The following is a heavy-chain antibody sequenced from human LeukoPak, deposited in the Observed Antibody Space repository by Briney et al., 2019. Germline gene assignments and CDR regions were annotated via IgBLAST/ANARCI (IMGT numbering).Heavy chain of an antibody. CDR1: GGTFSSYA. V-gene: IGHV1-69*01. Sequence: GASVKASCKASGGTFSSYAISWVRQAPGQGLEWMGGIIPIFGTANYAQKFQGRVTITADESTSTAYMELSSLRSEDTAVYYCARVKVNQLLHYYYYGMDVWGQGTTVTVSS. J-gene: IGHJ6*02. CDR2: IIPIFGTA. D-gene: IGHD2-2*01. CDR3: ARVKVNQLLHYYYYGMDV.